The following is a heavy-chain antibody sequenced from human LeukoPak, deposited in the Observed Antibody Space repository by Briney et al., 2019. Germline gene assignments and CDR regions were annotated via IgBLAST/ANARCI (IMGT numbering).Heavy chain of an antibody. CDR3: TRDRSRAEDD. V-gene: IGHV3-7*01. Sequence: TGGSLRLSCAASGFTFSGHWMSWVRQAPGKGLEWVANINQGGSDKYYVGSVKGRFTISRDNANNLLYLQMNSLRGEYTAVYYCTRDRSRAEDDWGQGTLVTVSS. J-gene: IGHJ4*02. CDR2: INQGGSDK. CDR1: GFTFSGHW. D-gene: IGHD1-14*01.